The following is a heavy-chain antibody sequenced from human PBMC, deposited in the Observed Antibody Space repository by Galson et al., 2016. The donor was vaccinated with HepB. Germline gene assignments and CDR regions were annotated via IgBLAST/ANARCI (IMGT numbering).Heavy chain of an antibody. Sequence: SLRLSCAASGFTFSSYWMSWVRQAPGKGLEWVANIKQDGSAKYFVDSVKGRFTISRDNAKDSLYLQMDNLRTEDTAVYYCARAETPIGEKEVGAYYWGQGALVTVSS. CDR2: IKQDGSAK. V-gene: IGHV3-7*01. J-gene: IGHJ4*02. CDR3: ARAETPIGEKEVGAYY. CDR1: GFTFSSYW. D-gene: IGHD3-10*01.